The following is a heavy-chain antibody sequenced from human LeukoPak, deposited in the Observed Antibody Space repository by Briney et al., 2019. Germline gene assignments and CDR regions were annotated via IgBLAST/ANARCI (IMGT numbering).Heavy chain of an antibody. Sequence: TGGSLRLSCAASGFTFSNARMSWVRQAPGKGLEWVGRIKSKTDGGTTDYAAPVKGRFTISRDDSKNTLYLQMNSLKTEDTAVYYCTTESVGYCSGGSCPNYDYWGQGTLVTVSS. CDR1: GFTFSNAR. V-gene: IGHV3-15*01. CDR2: IKSKTDGGTT. J-gene: IGHJ4*02. D-gene: IGHD2-15*01. CDR3: TTESVGYCSGGSCPNYDY.